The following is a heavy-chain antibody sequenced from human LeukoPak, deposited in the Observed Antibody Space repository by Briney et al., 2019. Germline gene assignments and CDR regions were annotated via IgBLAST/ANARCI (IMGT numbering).Heavy chain of an antibody. V-gene: IGHV3-13*01. D-gene: IGHD4-23*01. CDR3: ARVLDYGGNWYYYYGMDV. Sequence: PGGSLRLSCAASGFTFSSYDMHWVRQATGKGLEWVSAIGTAGDTYYPGSVKGRFPISRENAKNSLYLQMNSLRAEDTAVYYCARVLDYGGNWYYYYGMDVWGQGTTVTVSS. CDR1: GFTFSSYD. J-gene: IGHJ6*02. CDR2: IGTAGDT.